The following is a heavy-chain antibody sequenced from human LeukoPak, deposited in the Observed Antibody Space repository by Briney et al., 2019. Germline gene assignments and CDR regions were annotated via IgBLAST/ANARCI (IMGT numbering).Heavy chain of an antibody. V-gene: IGHV1-69*05. CDR2: IIPIFGTA. J-gene: IGHJ4*02. CDR3: ARYSSGWYGVDY. CDR1: GGTFSSYA. Sequence: SVKVSCKASGGTFSSYAISWVRQAPGQGLEWMGGIIPIFGTANYAQKFQGRVTITTDESTSTAYMELSSLRSEDTAVYYCARYSSGWYGVDYWGQRTLVTVSS. D-gene: IGHD6-19*01.